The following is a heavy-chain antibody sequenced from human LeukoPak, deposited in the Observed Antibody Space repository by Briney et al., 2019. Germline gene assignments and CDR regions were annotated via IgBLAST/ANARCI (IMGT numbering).Heavy chain of an antibody. D-gene: IGHD3-22*01. CDR2: IYSGGST. V-gene: IGHV3-53*01. CDR3: AREASSGYSFDY. Sequence: GGSLRLSCAASGFTVSSNYMSWVRQAPRKGLEWVSVIYSGGSTYYADSVKGRFTISRDNSKNTLYLQMNSLRAEDTAVYYCAREASSGYSFDYWGQGTLVTVSS. CDR1: GFTVSSNY. J-gene: IGHJ4*02.